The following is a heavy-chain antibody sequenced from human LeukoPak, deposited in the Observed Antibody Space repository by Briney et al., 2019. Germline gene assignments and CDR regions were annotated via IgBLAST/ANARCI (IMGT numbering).Heavy chain of an antibody. D-gene: IGHD6-19*01. CDR3: ARAPMEQWLDIWFDP. J-gene: IGHJ5*02. CDR1: GYTFTSYD. Sequence: ASVKVSCKASGYTFTSYDINWVRQATGQGLEWMGWMNPNSGNTGYAQKFQGRVTITRNTSISTAYMELSSLRSDDTAVYYCARAPMEQWLDIWFDPWGQGTLVTVSS. CDR2: MNPNSGNT. V-gene: IGHV1-8*03.